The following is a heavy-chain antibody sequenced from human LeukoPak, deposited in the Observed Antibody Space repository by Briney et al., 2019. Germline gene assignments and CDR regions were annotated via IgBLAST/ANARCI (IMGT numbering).Heavy chain of an antibody. Sequence: GGSLRLSCAASGFTFSSYSMNWVRQAPGKGLEWVSSISSSSSYIYYADSVKGRFTISRDNAKNSLYLQMNSLRAEDTAVYYCARDPRKSRSKDIVVVVAATPGWFDPWGQGTLVTVSS. D-gene: IGHD2-15*01. CDR3: ARDPRKSRSKDIVVVVAATPGWFDP. V-gene: IGHV3-21*01. CDR2: ISSSSSYI. J-gene: IGHJ5*02. CDR1: GFTFSSYS.